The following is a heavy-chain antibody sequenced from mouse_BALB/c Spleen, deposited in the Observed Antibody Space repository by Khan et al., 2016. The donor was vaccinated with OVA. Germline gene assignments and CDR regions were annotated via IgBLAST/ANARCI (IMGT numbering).Heavy chain of an antibody. Sequence: EVMLVESGGDLVKPGGSLKLSCAASGFTFSSYSMSWVRQTPDKRLEWVATISSGGDYTYYPDSVKGRFTISRDNAKNTLYLQMSSLKSEDTAMYYCASHLTGSFAYWGQGTLVTGSA. V-gene: IGHV5-6*01. CDR1: GFTFSSYS. D-gene: IGHD4-1*01. CDR2: ISSGGDYT. CDR3: ASHLTGSFAY. J-gene: IGHJ3*01.